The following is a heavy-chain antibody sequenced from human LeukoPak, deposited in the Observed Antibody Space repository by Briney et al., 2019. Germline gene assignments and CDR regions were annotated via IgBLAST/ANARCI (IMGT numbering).Heavy chain of an antibody. CDR1: GYTFTGYY. J-gene: IGHJ4*02. Sequence: AAVQVSCKASGYTFTGYYMHGVRQAPGQGVKGMGWINPNSGGTNYAQKFQGRVTMTRDTSISTAHMELSRLRSDDTAVYYCARSVTMIVVVMRGGLGYWGQGTLVTVSS. D-gene: IGHD3-22*01. CDR2: INPNSGGT. CDR3: ARSVTMIVVVMRGGLGY. V-gene: IGHV1-2*02.